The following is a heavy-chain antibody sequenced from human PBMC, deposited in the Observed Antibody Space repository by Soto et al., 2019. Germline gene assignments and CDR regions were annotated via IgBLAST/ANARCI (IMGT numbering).Heavy chain of an antibody. CDR2: IYYSGST. V-gene: IGHV4-30-4*01. J-gene: IGHJ5*02. CDR1: GGYIRRGDYY. Sequence: LSVTSSVSGGYIRRGDYYWRWIRQPPGKGLEWIGYIYYSGSTYYNPSLKSRVTISVDTSKNQFSLKLSSVTAADTAVYYRARRVYPYCSGGSCYSFWFDPWGQGTLVTVSS. CDR3: ARRVYPYCSGGSCYSFWFDP. D-gene: IGHD2-15*01.